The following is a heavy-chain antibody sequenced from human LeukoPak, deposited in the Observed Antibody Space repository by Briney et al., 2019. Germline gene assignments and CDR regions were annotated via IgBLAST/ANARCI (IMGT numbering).Heavy chain of an antibody. D-gene: IGHD6-13*01. J-gene: IGHJ4*02. CDR2: IFYSGTT. CDR3: ATYSSSWYFFDY. V-gene: IGHV4-39*01. Sequence: SEALSLTCTVSGDSISSSSYYWGWLRQPPGRRLEWTGSIFYSGTTSYNPSLKSRVTISVDTSMNQLSLKLSSVTAADTAVFYCATYSSSWYFFDYWGQGTLVTVSS. CDR1: GDSISSSSYY.